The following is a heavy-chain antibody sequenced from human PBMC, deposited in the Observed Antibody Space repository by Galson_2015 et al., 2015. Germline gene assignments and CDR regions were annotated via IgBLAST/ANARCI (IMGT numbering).Heavy chain of an antibody. CDR2: ISYDGSNK. V-gene: IGHV3-30*03. Sequence: SLRLSCAASGFTFSSSGMHWVRQAPGKGVEWVAVISYDGSNKYYADSVKGRFTISRDNSKNTLYLQMNSLRAEDTALYYCAIPPSSGWPSGAFDIWGQGTVVTVSS. D-gene: IGHD6-19*01. CDR1: GFTFSSSG. CDR3: AIPPSSGWPSGAFDI. J-gene: IGHJ3*02.